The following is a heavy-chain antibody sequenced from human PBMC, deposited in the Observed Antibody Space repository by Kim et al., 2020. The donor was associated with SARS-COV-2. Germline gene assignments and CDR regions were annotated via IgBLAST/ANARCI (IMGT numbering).Heavy chain of an antibody. Sequence: TNCNPTRQSRVTISVDTYNNQFSLKLSSVAAADTAVYCCVRAASGWYFDYWGQGTLVTVSS. J-gene: IGHJ4*02. CDR3: VRAASGWYFDY. V-gene: IGHV4-59*01. CDR2: T. D-gene: IGHD6-19*01.